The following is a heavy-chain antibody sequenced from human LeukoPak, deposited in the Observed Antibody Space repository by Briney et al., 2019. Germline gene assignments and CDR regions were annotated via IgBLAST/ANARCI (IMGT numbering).Heavy chain of an antibody. J-gene: IGHJ6*02. V-gene: IGHV4-59*11. D-gene: IGHD1-14*01. CDR2: IYSTEST. Sequence: SETLSLTCTVSGGSIRSHYWSWIRQPPGKELEWIGYIYSTESTNYNPSLKSRVTISVDTAKNQFSLNLNSVTAADTAVYYCARLTARRGYFYYGMDVWGQGTTVTVSS. CDR3: ARLTARRGYFYYGMDV. CDR1: GGSIRSHY.